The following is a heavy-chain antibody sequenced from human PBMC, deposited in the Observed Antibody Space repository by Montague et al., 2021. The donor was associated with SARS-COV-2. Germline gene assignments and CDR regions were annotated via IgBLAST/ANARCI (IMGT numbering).Heavy chain of an antibody. CDR2: TYYRSKWYT. Sequence: CAISGDSVSSNSAAWNWIRQSPSGGLEWLGRTYYRSKWYTDYAPSVKTRITITPDTSNNQFSLRLNSVTPGDTAVYYCARAGTVPGPRGIYFDDWGQGTLVTVSS. D-gene: IGHD1-1*01. CDR3: ARAGTVPGPRGIYFDD. V-gene: IGHV6-1*01. CDR1: GDSVSSNSAA. J-gene: IGHJ4*02.